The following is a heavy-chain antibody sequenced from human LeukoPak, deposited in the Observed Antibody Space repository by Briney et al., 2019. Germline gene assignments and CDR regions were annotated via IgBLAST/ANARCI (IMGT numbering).Heavy chain of an antibody. CDR1: GGSISSGGYY. J-gene: IGHJ5*02. Sequence: TLSLTCTVSGGSISSGGYYWSWIRQPPGKGLEWIGYIYHSGSTYYNPSLKSRVTISVDRSKNQFSLKLSSVTAADTAVYYCARVLGPSTSKSWFDPWGQGTLVTVSS. V-gene: IGHV4-30-2*01. CDR3: ARVLGPSTSKSWFDP. CDR2: IYHSGST. D-gene: IGHD2-2*01.